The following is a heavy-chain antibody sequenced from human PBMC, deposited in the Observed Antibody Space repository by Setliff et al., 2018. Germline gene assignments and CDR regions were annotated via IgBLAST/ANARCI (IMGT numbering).Heavy chain of an antibody. CDR3: AREGFYYDSSGSINHDAFDI. CDR2: INPSGGDT. V-gene: IGHV1-46*01. Sequence: ASVKVSCKASGYIFTEYYVHWVRQAPGQGLEWVGGINPSGGDTIYAQKLQGRVTMTTDTSTSTAYMELRSLRSDDTAVCYCAREGFYYDSSGSINHDAFDIWGQGTMVTVSS. CDR1: GYIFTEYY. D-gene: IGHD3-22*01. J-gene: IGHJ3*02.